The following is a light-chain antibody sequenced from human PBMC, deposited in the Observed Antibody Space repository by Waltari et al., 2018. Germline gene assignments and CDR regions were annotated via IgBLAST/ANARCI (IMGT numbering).Light chain of an antibody. Sequence: EIVLTQSPGTLSLSTGQRATLSCRASQILSNNFLAWYQQMSGQPPRLLIYGASRRATGIPDRFSVAGSGTDFTLTISRLEAEDSAVYYCQQYANSPYTFGQGTKVEV. J-gene: IGKJ2*01. CDR1: QILSNNF. CDR2: GAS. CDR3: QQYANSPYT. V-gene: IGKV3-20*01.